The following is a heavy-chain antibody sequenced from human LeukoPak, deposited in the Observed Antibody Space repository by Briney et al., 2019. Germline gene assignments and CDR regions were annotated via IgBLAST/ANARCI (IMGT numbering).Heavy chain of an antibody. V-gene: IGHV1-18*01. CDR3: ARDERYGSGSYYRGEDWFDP. CDR2: ISAYNGNT. D-gene: IGHD3-10*01. J-gene: IGHJ5*02. Sequence: ASVKVSCKASGYTFTSYGISWVRQAPGQGLKWMGWISAYNGNTNYAQKLQGRVTTTRDTSTSTAYMELSSLRSEDTAVYYCARDERYGSGSYYRGEDWFDPWGQGTLVTVSS. CDR1: GYTFTSYG.